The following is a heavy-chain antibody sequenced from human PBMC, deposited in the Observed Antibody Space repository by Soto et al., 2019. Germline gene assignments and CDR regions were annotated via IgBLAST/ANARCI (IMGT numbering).Heavy chain of an antibody. D-gene: IGHD2-15*01. CDR2: IYGDGTTT. CDR1: GGTFSGYW. CDR3: ARSCCCEQNWFDP. V-gene: IGHV3-74*01. Sequence: EVQLVESGGDLVQPGGSLRLSCAASGGTFSGYWMHWVRRVPGKGLVWVSRIYGDGTTTTYADSVQGRFTISRDTGKNTVYLQMNSLRVDDTGVYFCARSCCCEQNWFDPWGQGTLVTVSS. J-gene: IGHJ5*02.